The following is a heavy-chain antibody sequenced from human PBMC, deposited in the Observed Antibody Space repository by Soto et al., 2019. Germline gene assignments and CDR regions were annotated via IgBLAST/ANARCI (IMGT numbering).Heavy chain of an antibody. CDR3: TRHERGETTEGVDY. CDR1: GFTFSGSA. CDR2: IRSKANSYAT. J-gene: IGHJ4*02. Sequence: EVQLVESGGGLVQPGGSLKLSCAASGFTFSGSAMHWVRQASGKGLEWVGRIRSKANSYATAYAASVKGRFTISRDDSKNTAYLQMNSLKTEDTAVYYCTRHERGETTEGVDYWGQGTLVTVSS. V-gene: IGHV3-73*01. D-gene: IGHD4-17*01.